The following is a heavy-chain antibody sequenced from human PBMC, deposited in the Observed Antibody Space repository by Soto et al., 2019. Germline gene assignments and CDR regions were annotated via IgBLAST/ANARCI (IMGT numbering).Heavy chain of an antibody. CDR3: ASGGSTVTREFDY. CDR1: GYTFTGFY. V-gene: IGHV1-2*04. J-gene: IGHJ4*02. D-gene: IGHD4-17*01. CDR2: INPKSGDT. Sequence: QVQLVQSGAEVKKPGASVKVSCKASGYTFTGFYMHWVRQAPGQGLEWMGWINPKSGDTEYAQNFQGWVTMTGDTSLSTAYMELSRLKSDDTAVYYCASGGSTVTREFDYWGQGTLVSVSS.